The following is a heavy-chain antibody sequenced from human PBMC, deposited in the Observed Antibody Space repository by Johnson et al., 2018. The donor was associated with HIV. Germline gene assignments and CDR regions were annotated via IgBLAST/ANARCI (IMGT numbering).Heavy chain of an antibody. CDR2: IRYDGSNN. CDR3: ATSGNYDDDAFDM. V-gene: IGHV3-30*02. CDR1: GFTFRSYG. D-gene: IGHD3-22*01. Sequence: QVQLVESGGGVVQPGGSLRLSCAASGFTFRSYGMHWVRQAPGKGLEWVAFIRYDGSNNYYGDSVKGRFTISRDNAKNTLYLQMNSLRAEDTAVYYCATSGNYDDDAFDMWGQGTMVTVSS. J-gene: IGHJ3*02.